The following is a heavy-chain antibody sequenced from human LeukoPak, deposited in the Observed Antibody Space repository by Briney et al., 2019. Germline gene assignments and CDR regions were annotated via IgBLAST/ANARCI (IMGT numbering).Heavy chain of an antibody. CDR2: IYYSGST. D-gene: IGHD2-15*01. J-gene: IGHJ5*02. CDR1: GGSISSSSYY. CDR3: AAHRGYCSGGTCP. V-gene: IGHV4-39*07. Sequence: SETLSLTCTVSGGSISSSSYYWGWIRQPPGKGLEWIGSIYYSGSTYYNPSLKSRVTISVDTSKNQFSLKLSSVTAADTAVYYCAAHRGYCSGGTCPWGQGTLVTVSS.